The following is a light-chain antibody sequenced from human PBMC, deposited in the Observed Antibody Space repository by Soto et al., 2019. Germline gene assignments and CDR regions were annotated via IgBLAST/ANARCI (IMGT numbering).Light chain of an antibody. J-gene: IGLJ2*01. CDR3: SSHTSSSTPVV. V-gene: IGLV2-14*03. CDR2: DVS. CDR1: SSDVGGYNY. Sequence: QSALTQPASVSGSPGQSITISCTGTSSDVGGYNYVSWYQHLPGKAPKLMIYDVSNRPSGVSNRFSGSKSGNTASLTISGLQAEDEADYYCSSHTSSSTPVVFGGGTQLTVL.